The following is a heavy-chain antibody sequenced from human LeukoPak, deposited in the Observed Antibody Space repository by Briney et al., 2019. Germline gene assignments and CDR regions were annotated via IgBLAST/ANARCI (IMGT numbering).Heavy chain of an antibody. CDR1: GGSISSYY. D-gene: IGHD4-17*01. CDR2: IYYSGST. V-gene: IGHV4-59*01. J-gene: IGHJ3*02. CDR3: ARGANYGDSGLDAFDI. Sequence: SETLSLTCTVSGGSISSYYWSWIRQPPGKGLEWIGYIYYSGSTIYNPSLRSRVTMSVDTSKNQCSLKLSSVTAADTAVFYCARGANYGDSGLDAFDIWGQGTMVTVS.